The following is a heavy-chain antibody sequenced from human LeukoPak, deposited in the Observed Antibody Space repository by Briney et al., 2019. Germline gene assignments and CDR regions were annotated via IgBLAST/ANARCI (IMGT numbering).Heavy chain of an antibody. V-gene: IGHV3-73*01. J-gene: IGHJ4*02. D-gene: IGHD3-10*01. CDR2: IRSKANSYAT. CDR1: GFTFSGSA. CDR3: VRYYGSGSWS. Sequence: GGSLRLSCAASGFTFSGSALHWVRQASGKGLEWVGRIRSKANSYATAYAASVKGRFTISRDDSKNTAYLQMNSLRAEDTAVYYCVRYYGSGSWSWGQGTLVTVSS.